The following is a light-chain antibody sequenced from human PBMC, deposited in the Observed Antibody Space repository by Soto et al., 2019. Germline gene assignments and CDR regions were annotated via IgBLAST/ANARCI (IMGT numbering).Light chain of an antibody. CDR2: KAS. CDR1: QSISSW. V-gene: IGKV1-5*03. CDR3: QQYKSYSRT. Sequence: IQMTQSPSSLSASVGHRVTITCRASQSISSWLAWYQQKPGKAPKLLIYKASSLESGVPSRFSGSGSGTEFTLTISSLQPDDFATYYCQQYKSYSRTFGQGTKVDIK. J-gene: IGKJ1*01.